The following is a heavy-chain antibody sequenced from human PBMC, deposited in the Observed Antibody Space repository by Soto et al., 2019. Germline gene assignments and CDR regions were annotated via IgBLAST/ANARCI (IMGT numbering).Heavy chain of an antibody. CDR1: GYTFTGYY. J-gene: IGHJ4*02. Sequence: QVQLVQSGAEVKKPGASVKVSCKASGYTFTGYYMHWVRQAPGQGLEWMGWINPNSGGTNYAQNFQGWVTMTRDTSINTAYMELTRLRSDDTAVYYCATEGRGGCGGDCYLDYWGQGTLVTVSS. CDR3: ATEGRGGCGGDCYLDY. CDR2: INPNSGGT. V-gene: IGHV1-2*04. D-gene: IGHD2-21*02.